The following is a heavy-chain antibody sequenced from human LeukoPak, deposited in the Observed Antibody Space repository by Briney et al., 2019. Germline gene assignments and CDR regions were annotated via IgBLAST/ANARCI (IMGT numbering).Heavy chain of an antibody. V-gene: IGHV3-30-3*01. CDR2: FSYDGSNK. J-gene: IGHJ4*02. CDR1: GFTFSSYT. CDR3: ATGPLDY. Sequence: TGGFLRLSCAASGFTFSSYTMHWVRQAPGKGLEWVAVFSYDGSNKYYADSVKGRFTISRDNSKNTLYLQMNSLRTEDTAVYYCATGPLDYWGQGTLVTVSS.